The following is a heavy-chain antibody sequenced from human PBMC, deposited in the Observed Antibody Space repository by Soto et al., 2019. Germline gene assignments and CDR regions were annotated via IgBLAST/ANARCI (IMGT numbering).Heavy chain of an antibody. V-gene: IGHV3-23*01. CDR3: VTAVRTRLDN. J-gene: IGHJ4*02. D-gene: IGHD3-10*01. Sequence: GGSLRLSCAASGFTFSSYAMSWVRQAPGKGLEWVSVISGSGGSTFYADSVTGRFTISRDNSKNTLYLQMNGLRLDDTAVYYCVTAVRTRLDNWGPGTLVTVSS. CDR1: GFTFSSYA. CDR2: ISGSGGST.